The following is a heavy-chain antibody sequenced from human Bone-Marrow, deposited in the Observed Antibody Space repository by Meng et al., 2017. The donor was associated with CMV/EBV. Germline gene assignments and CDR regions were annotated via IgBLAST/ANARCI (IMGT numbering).Heavy chain of an antibody. CDR1: GGSISSSDYY. V-gene: IGHV4-39*07. J-gene: IGHJ4*02. D-gene: IGHD3-16*01. CDR3: ARYERLSYYFDY. CDR2: IYYSGST. Sequence: GSLRLSCTVSGGSISSSDYYWGWIRQPPGKGLEWIGSIYYSGSTYYNPSLKSRVTISIDTSKNQFSLNLSSVTAADTAVYYCARYERLSYYFDYWGQGTLVTVSS.